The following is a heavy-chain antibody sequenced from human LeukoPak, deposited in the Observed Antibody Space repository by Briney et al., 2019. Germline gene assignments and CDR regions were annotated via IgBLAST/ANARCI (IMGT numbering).Heavy chain of an antibody. J-gene: IGHJ5*02. D-gene: IGHD6-13*01. V-gene: IGHV4-39*01. Sequence: SETLSLTCTVSGGSISSSSYYWGWIRQPPGKGLEWIGSIYYSGSTYYNPSLKSRVTISVDTSKNQFSLKLSSVTAADTAVYYCARQVVSSSWTGNWFDPWGQGTLVTVSS. CDR1: GGSISSSSYY. CDR2: IYYSGST. CDR3: ARQVVSSSWTGNWFDP.